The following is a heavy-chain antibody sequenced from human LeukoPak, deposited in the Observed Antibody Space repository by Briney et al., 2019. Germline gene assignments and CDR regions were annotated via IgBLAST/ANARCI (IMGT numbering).Heavy chain of an antibody. Sequence: GGSLRLSCAASGFTFSSYSMNWVRQAPGKGLEWVSTISSSSSYIYYADSVKGRFTISRDNAKNSLYLQMNSLRAEDTAVYYCARARGVPSWFDHWGQGTLVTVSS. J-gene: IGHJ5*02. V-gene: IGHV3-21*01. CDR1: GFTFSSYS. D-gene: IGHD3-10*01. CDR2: ISSSSSYI. CDR3: ARARGVPSWFDH.